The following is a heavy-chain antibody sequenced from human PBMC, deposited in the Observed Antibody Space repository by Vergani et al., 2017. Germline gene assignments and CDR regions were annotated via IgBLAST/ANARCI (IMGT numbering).Heavy chain of an antibody. D-gene: IGHD6-13*01. V-gene: IGHV3-11*06. CDR2: ISSGSSHT. J-gene: IGHJ4*02. Sequence: QVQLVESGGGLVKPGGSLRLSCAASGFTFSDYYMSWIRQAPGKGLEWVSYISSGSSHTNYADSVKGRFTISRDNAKKSLYLRMNSLRADDTAVYYCARVGVYSSSWYYFDYWGQGTLVTVSS. CDR1: GFTFSDYY. CDR3: ARVGVYSSSWYYFDY.